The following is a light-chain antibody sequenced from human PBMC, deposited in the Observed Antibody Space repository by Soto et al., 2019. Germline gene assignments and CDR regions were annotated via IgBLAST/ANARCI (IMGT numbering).Light chain of an antibody. CDR3: CSYAGSSTLV. CDR2: EGS. Sequence: QSALTQPASVSGSPGQSITISCTGTSSDVGSYKFVSWYQQHPGKAPKLMIYEGSKRPSGVSNRFSGSKSGNTASLTISGLQAEDEADYYCCSYAGSSTLVFGGGTKSPS. CDR1: SSDVGSYKF. V-gene: IGLV2-23*01. J-gene: IGLJ2*01.